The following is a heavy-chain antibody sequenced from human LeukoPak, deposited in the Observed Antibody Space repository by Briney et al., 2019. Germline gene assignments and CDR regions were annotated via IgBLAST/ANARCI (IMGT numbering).Heavy chain of an antibody. J-gene: IGHJ4*02. CDR3: ARWDDSAWGFGN. CDR2: ISHSGTT. D-gene: IGHD6-19*01. V-gene: IGHV4-59*08. Sequence: KPSETLSLTCIVSGGSISSYSWNCIRQSPGKGLEWVGYISHSGTTSYNSSLKSRVTISVDTSKNQLSLKLTSVTAADTAVYYCARWDDSAWGFGNWGPGTLVTVSS. CDR1: GGSISSYS.